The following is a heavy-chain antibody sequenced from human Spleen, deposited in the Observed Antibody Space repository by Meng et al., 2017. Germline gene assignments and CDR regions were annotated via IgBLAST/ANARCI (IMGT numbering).Heavy chain of an antibody. CDR3: ARMTVAGMAY. V-gene: IGHV7-4-1*02. J-gene: IGHJ4*02. D-gene: IGHD6-19*01. Sequence: GHLVQSGVEMKKPGASGKVSCKDSGYTFISYAMNWVRQAPGQGLEWMGWINTNTGNPTYAQGFTGRFVFSLDTSVSTAYLQITSLKAEDTAVYYCARMTVAGMAYWGQGTLVTVSS. CDR2: INTNTGNP. CDR1: GYTFISYA.